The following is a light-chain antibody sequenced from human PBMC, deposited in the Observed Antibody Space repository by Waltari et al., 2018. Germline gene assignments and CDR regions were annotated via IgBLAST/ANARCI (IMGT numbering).Light chain of an antibody. Sequence: QSALTQPASVSGSPGQSITISCSGVGSAVGASDYVSWHQHHPGKAPQVIIYDVTNRPSGVSARFSSSKSANTASLTISSLQPEDEAYYYCSSQTLDGLVLFGGGTRLTVL. V-gene: IGLV2-14*03. J-gene: IGLJ2*01. CDR3: SSQTLDGLVL. CDR2: DVT. CDR1: GSAVGASDY.